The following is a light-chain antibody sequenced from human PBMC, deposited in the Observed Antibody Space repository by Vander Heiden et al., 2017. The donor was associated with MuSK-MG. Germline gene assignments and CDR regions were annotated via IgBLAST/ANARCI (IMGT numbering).Light chain of an antibody. CDR1: QGISSY. Sequence: DIQLTQSPSFLSASVGDRVTITCRASQGISSYLAWYQQKPGKAPKILIYAASTLQSGVPSRFRGSGSGTEFTLTISSLQPEDFATYYCQQLNSYPRTFGQGTKVEIK. V-gene: IGKV1-9*01. CDR2: AAS. CDR3: QQLNSYPRT. J-gene: IGKJ1*01.